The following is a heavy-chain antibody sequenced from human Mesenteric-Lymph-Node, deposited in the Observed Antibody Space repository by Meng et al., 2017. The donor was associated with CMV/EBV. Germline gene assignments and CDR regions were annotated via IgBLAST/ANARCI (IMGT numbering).Heavy chain of an antibody. J-gene: IGHJ4*02. CDR2: IKNSGGST. CDR3: ARPFGELLAYDY. D-gene: IGHD3-10*01. Sequence: GESLKISCAASGFTFSSYGMNWVRQAPGKGLEWVSGIKNSGGSTYYADSVKGRFTISRDNAKNTLYLQMNSLRAEDTAVYYCARPFGELLAYDYWGQGTLVTVSS. V-gene: IGHV3-74*01. CDR1: GFTFSSYG.